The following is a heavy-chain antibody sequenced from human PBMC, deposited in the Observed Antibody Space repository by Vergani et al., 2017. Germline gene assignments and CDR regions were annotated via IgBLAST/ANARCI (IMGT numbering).Heavy chain of an antibody. CDR1: GFTFSSYG. J-gene: IGHJ4*02. CDR3: ASLGRGGLGSGASDY. Sequence: QVQLVESGGGVVQPGRSLRLSCAASGFTFSSYGMHWVRQAPGKGLEWVAVIWYDGSNKYYADSVKGRFTISRDNSKNTLYLQMNSLRAEDTAVYYCASLGRGGLGSGASDYWGQGTLVTVSS. CDR2: IWYDGSNK. V-gene: IGHV3-33*01. D-gene: IGHD3-10*01.